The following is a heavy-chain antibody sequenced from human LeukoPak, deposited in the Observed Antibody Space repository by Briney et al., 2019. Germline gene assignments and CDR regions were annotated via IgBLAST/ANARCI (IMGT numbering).Heavy chain of an antibody. V-gene: IGHV3-7*05. CDR3: AKEVYYFDTSGLYSFAFDI. D-gene: IGHD3-22*01. CDR1: GFTFSSQW. J-gene: IGHJ3*02. Sequence: GGSLTLTCAASGFTFSSQWMSWVRQAPGKGLEWVANIKQDGSEKDVVDSVQSRFTISRDNSKNTLCLQMISLRVEDTAVYYCAKEVYYFDTSGLYSFAFDIWGQGTMVTVPS. CDR2: IKQDGSEK.